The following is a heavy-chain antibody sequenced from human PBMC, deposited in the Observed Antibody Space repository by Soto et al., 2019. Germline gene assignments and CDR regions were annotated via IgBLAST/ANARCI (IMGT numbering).Heavy chain of an antibody. D-gene: IGHD3-10*01. J-gene: IGHJ4*02. V-gene: IGHV3-7*01. CDR2: IKGDGSEK. CDR1: RFTIGNYW. CDR3: AAGLPPEF. Sequence: EVLLVESGGGLVQPGGSLTLSCAASRFTIGNYWMNWVRQAPGKGLEWVANIKGDGSEKYYVGSVEGRFTISRDNTKNSLDLQMNSLRVEDTAVYNCAAGLPPEFWGQGTLVTVSS.